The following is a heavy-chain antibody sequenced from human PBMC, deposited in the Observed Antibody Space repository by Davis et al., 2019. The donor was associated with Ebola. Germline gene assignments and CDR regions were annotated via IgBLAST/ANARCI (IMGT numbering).Heavy chain of an antibody. V-gene: IGHV4-34*01. CDR2: IYYSGST. CDR1: GGSFSAYY. J-gene: IGHJ4*02. D-gene: IGHD5-12*01. CDR3: ASGGYSGYDGYFDD. Sequence: SETLSLTCAVDGGSFSAYYWGWIRQPPGKGLEWIGTIYYSGSTDYNPSLESRVTISADTSKNQFSLKLTSVTAADTALYYCASGGYSGYDGYFDDWGQGTLVTVSS.